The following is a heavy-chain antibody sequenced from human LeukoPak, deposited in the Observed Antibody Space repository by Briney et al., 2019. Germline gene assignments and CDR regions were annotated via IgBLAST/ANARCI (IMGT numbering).Heavy chain of an antibody. J-gene: IGHJ4*02. D-gene: IGHD3-22*01. Sequence: SVKVSCEASGGAFSNFASNWVRQAPGQGPEWMGGVIPIFGRANYAQRFQGRVTITADESTSTVYMELSSLRSEDTAVYYCARASGDSSNYDFPKPYSYWGQGTLVTVSS. V-gene: IGHV1-69*13. CDR1: GGAFSNFA. CDR2: VIPIFGRA. CDR3: ARASGDSSNYDFPKPYSY.